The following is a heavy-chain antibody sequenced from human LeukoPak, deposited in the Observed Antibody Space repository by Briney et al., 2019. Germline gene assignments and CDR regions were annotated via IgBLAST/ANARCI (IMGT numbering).Heavy chain of an antibody. Sequence: GGSLRLSCAASGFIFSSYWMHWVRQAPGKGLVWVSRINSDGSSTSYADSVKGRFTISRDNAKNTLYLQMNSLRAEDTAVYYCAKDEGAGPFDYWGQGTLVTVSS. CDR2: INSDGSST. D-gene: IGHD1-26*01. V-gene: IGHV3-74*01. CDR1: GFIFSSYW. J-gene: IGHJ4*02. CDR3: AKDEGAGPFDY.